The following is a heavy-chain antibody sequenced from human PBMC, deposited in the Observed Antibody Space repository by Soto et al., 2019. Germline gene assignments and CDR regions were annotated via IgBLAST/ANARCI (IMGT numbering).Heavy chain of an antibody. CDR1: GYTLTELS. D-gene: IGHD2-2*01. V-gene: IGHV1-24*01. J-gene: IGHJ6*02. Sequence: GSSVKVSCKVSGYTLTELSMHWVRQAPGKGLEWMGGFDPEDGETIYAQKFQGRVTMTEDTSTDTAYMELSSLRSEDTAVYYCAKKMPVLSAHYQYHDMDVWGQGTTVTVSS. CDR3: AKKMPVLSAHYQYHDMDV. CDR2: FDPEDGET.